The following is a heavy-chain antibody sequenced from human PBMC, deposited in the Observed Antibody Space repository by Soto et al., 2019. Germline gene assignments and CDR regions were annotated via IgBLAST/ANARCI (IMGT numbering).Heavy chain of an antibody. J-gene: IGHJ5*02. Sequence: EVQLVESGGGLVQPGGSLRLSCAASGFTFSSYSMNWVRQAPGKGLEWVSYISSSSSTIYYADSVKGRFTISRDNAKNSLYLQMNSLRAEDTAVYYCARDSGYADNWFDPWGQGTLVTVSS. CDR1: GFTFSSYS. CDR2: ISSSSSTI. D-gene: IGHD5-12*01. CDR3: ARDSGYADNWFDP. V-gene: IGHV3-48*01.